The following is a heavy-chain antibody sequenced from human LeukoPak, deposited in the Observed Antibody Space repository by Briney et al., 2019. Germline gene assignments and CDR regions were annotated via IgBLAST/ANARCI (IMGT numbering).Heavy chain of an antibody. V-gene: IGHV4-34*01. Sequence: SETLSLTCAVYGGSFSGYYWSWIRQPPGKGLEWIGEINHSGSTNYNPSLKSRVTISVDTSKNQFSLKLSSVTAADTAVYYCARSRRAGLYGGDFDYWGQGTLVTVSS. CDR1: GGSFSGYY. J-gene: IGHJ4*02. CDR2: INHSGST. D-gene: IGHD3-16*01. CDR3: ARSRRAGLYGGDFDY.